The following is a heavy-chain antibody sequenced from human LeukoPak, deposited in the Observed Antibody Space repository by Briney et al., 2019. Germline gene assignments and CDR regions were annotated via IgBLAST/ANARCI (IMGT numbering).Heavy chain of an antibody. CDR3: VRGPHIAATSY. J-gene: IGHJ4*02. Sequence: GGAPGLSLVAPGFHFYNYRKTRGRPAPGEGRGGVANIKQDGSEKQYVDSVKGRFAISRDNAKKSLYLQINTLRAEDTAVYYCVRGPHIAATSYWGQGTLVTVSS. D-gene: IGHD6-25*01. CDR1: GFHFYNYR. V-gene: IGHV3-7*03. CDR2: IKQDGSEK.